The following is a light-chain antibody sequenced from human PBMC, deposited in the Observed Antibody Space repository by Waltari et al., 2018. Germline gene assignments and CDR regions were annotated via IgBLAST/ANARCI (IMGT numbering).Light chain of an antibody. CDR2: DAS. Sequence: DIQMTQSPSTLSASVGDRVTITCRASQTINGWLAWYQQKPGKAPELLIHDASTLESGVPPRFSGSGSGTEFTLTISSVQPEDVATYYCQQYYSYFTFGGGAKVEIK. CDR1: QTINGW. V-gene: IGKV1-5*01. CDR3: QQYYSYFT. J-gene: IGKJ4*01.